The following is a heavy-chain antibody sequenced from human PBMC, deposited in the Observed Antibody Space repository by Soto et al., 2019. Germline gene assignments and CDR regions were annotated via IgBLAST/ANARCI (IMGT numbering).Heavy chain of an antibody. CDR3: ARDHGYCSGGSCYGGLAFDY. D-gene: IGHD2-15*01. CDR2: IYYSGST. V-gene: IGHV4-31*01. Sequence: QVQLQESGPGLVKPSQTLSLTCTVSGGSISSGGYYWNWIRQHPGKGLEWIGYIYYSGSTYYNPSLKILVTISVETSKNQSSLQLSSVTAADTALYYCARDHGYCSGGSCYGGLAFDYWGQGTLVTVSS. CDR1: GGSISSGGYY. J-gene: IGHJ4*02.